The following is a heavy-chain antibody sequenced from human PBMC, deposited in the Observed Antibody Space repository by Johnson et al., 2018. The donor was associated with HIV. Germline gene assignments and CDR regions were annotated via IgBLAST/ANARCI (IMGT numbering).Heavy chain of an antibody. CDR2: ISGSGGST. D-gene: IGHD6-13*01. CDR3: ARDLRIYSSSTIRGDAFDI. V-gene: IGHV3-23*04. Sequence: VQLVESGGGLVQPGRSLRLSCTASGFTFSSYAMSWVRQAPGKGLEWVSAISGSGGSTYYADSVKGRFPIPRDNSKNTPYLQMNRLRAEDTAVYYCARDLRIYSSSTIRGDAFDIWGQGTMVTVSS. CDR1: GFTFSSYA. J-gene: IGHJ3*02.